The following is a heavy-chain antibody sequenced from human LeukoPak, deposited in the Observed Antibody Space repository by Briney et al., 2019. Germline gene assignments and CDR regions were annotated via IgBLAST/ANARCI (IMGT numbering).Heavy chain of an antibody. CDR2: ISSSGNTI. CDR3: ARFTVTADDAFDI. Sequence: PGGSLRLSCAASGFTFSNYAMTWVRQAPGKGLEWVSHISSSGNTIFYADSVKGRFTISRDNAKNSLYLQMNSLRAEDTAVYYCARFTVTADDAFDIWGQGTMVTVSS. D-gene: IGHD2-21*02. J-gene: IGHJ3*02. CDR1: GFTFSNYA. V-gene: IGHV3-48*03.